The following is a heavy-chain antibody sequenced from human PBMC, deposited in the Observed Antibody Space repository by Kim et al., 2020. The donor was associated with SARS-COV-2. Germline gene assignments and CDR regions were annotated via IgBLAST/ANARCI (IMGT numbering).Heavy chain of an antibody. CDR1: GVTFSSYS. D-gene: IGHD3-22*01. J-gene: IGHJ4*02. CDR2: ISSSSSTI. CDR3: AREHITMIVVSVMSYFDC. V-gene: IGHV3-48*02. Sequence: GGSLRLSCAASGVTFSSYSMNWVRQAPGKGLEWVSYISSSSSTIYYADSVKGRFTISRDNAKNSLYLQMNSLGDEDTAVYYCAREHITMIVVSVMSYFDCWGQGTLVTVSS.